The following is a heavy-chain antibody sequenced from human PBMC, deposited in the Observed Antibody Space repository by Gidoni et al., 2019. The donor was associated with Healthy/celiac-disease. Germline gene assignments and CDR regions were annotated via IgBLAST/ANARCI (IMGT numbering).Heavy chain of an antibody. CDR3: AKRDVDIVAADYYYYYGMDV. CDR2: ISGSGGST. D-gene: IGHD5-12*01. CDR1: GFPFSRYA. Sequence: EVQLLESGGGLVQPGGSLRLSCAASGFPFSRYAMSWVRQAPGKGLEWVSAISGSGGSTYYADSVKGRFTISRDNSKNTLYLQMNSLRAEDTAVYYCAKRDVDIVAADYYYYYGMDVWGQGTTVTVSS. V-gene: IGHV3-23*01. J-gene: IGHJ6*02.